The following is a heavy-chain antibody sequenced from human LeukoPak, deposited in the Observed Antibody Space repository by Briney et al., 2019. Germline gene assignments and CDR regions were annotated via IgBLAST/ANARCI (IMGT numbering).Heavy chain of an antibody. CDR1: GFTFASSA. J-gene: IGHJ4*01. V-gene: IGHV1-58*02. D-gene: IGHD2-15*01. Sequence: GASVKVSLKSSGFTFASSAMQGVRQARGQRLEWIGWIVVGSGNTNYAQKFQERVTITRDMSTSTAYMELSSLRSEDTAVYYCAAGWVCSGGSCYYFFDYWRRSLLVTVSS. CDR3: AAGWVCSGGSCYYFFDY. CDR2: IVVGSGNT.